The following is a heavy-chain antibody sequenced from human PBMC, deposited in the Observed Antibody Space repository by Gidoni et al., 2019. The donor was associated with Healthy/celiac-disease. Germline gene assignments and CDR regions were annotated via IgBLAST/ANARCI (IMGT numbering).Heavy chain of an antibody. D-gene: IGHD6-19*01. J-gene: IGHJ6*02. CDR1: GFTVSSYA. CDR3: ASPVAGTPHYYYYGMDV. V-gene: IGHV3-23*01. CDR2: ISGSGGST. Sequence: EVQLLESGGGLVQPGGSLRLSCAASGFTVSSYAMSWVRQAPGKGLEWVSAISGSGGSTYYADSVKGRFTISRDNSKNTLYLQMNSLRAEDTAVYYCASPVAGTPHYYYYGMDVWGQGTTVTVSS.